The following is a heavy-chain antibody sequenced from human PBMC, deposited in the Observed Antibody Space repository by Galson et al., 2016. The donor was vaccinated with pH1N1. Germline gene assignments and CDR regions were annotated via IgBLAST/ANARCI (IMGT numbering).Heavy chain of an antibody. J-gene: IGHJ4*02. Sequence: CAISGDSVSSNSAAWNWIRQSPSRGLEWLGRTYYRSKWYNDYAVSVKSRITINPDTSKNQFSLQLNSVTPEDTAVYYCARDGIAAAGIRRDQYYFDYWGQVTPVTVSS. CDR1: GDSVSSNSAA. D-gene: IGHD6-13*01. CDR3: ARDGIAAAGIRRDQYYFDY. CDR2: TYYRSKWYN. V-gene: IGHV6-1*01.